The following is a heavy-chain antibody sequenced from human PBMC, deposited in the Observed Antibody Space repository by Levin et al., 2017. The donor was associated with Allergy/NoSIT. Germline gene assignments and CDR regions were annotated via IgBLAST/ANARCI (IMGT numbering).Heavy chain of an antibody. D-gene: IGHD6-6*01. CDR3: TTPSSIAARPPYYYYYGMDV. CDR2: IKSKTDGGTT. Sequence: GGSLRLSCAASGFTFSNAWMSWVRQAPGKGLEWVGRIKSKTDGGTTDYAAPVKGRFTISRDDSKNTLYLQMNSLKTEDTAVYYCTTPSSIAARPPYYYYYGMDVWGQGTTVTVSS. V-gene: IGHV3-15*01. CDR1: GFTFSNAW. J-gene: IGHJ6*02.